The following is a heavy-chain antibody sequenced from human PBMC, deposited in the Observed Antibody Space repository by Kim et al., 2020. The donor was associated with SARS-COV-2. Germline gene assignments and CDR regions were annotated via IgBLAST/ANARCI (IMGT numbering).Heavy chain of an antibody. J-gene: IGHJ6*02. Sequence: GGSLRLSCAAFEFTFSSYEMNWVRQAPGKGREWVSYISSGGTTIYYADSVKGRFTISRDNAKSSLYLQMNSLGVEDTAVYYCARDLHKVRGIFPYFYGMDVWGQGTTVTVSS. CDR3: ARDLHKVRGIFPYFYGMDV. CDR1: EFTFSSYE. D-gene: IGHD3-10*01. V-gene: IGHV3-48*03. CDR2: ISSGGTTI.